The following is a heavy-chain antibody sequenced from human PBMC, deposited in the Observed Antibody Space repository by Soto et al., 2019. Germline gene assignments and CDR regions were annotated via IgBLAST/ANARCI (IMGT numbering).Heavy chain of an antibody. CDR3: ARWVAAVELNYCCGCCCYGRSGFDI. J-gene: IGHJ3*02. CDR2: INPNSGGT. V-gene: IGHV1-2*04. CDR1: GYTFTGYY. Sequence: ASVKVSCKASGYTFTGYYMHWVRQAPGQGLEWMGWINPNSGGTNYAQKFQGWVTMTRDTSISTAYMELSRLRSDDTAVYYCARWVAAVELNYCCGCCCYGRSGFDIWGQGAMVTVSS. D-gene: IGHD2-15*01.